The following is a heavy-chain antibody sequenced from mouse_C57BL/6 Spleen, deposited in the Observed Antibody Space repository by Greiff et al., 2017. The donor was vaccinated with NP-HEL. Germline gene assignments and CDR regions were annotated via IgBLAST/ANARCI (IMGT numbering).Heavy chain of an antibody. CDR3: ARGGTTVVAEAMDY. V-gene: IGHV1-59*01. CDR1: GYTFTSYW. CDR2: IDPSDSYT. D-gene: IGHD1-1*01. Sequence: QVQLQQPGAELVRPGTSVKLSCKASGYTFTSYWMHWVKQRPGQGLEWIGVIDPSDSYTNYNQKFKGKATLIVDTSSSTAYMQLSSLTSEDSAVYYCARGGTTVVAEAMDYWGQGTSVTVSS. J-gene: IGHJ4*01.